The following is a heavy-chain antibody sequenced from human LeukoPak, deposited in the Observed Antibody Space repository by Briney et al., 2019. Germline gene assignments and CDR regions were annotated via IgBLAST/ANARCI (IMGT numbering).Heavy chain of an antibody. J-gene: IGHJ6*03. Sequence: GESRKISCKGSGYKFASNWIAWGRQRPGKGLEWMGIMYPGDSDTRYSPSFQGQVIMSADKSISTAYLELTSLKASDTAMYYCARGLALGHYYQFLDVWGEGTTVTISS. CDR2: MYPGDSDT. CDR3: ARGLALGHYYQFLDV. V-gene: IGHV5-51*01. CDR1: GYKFASNW. D-gene: IGHD1-26*01.